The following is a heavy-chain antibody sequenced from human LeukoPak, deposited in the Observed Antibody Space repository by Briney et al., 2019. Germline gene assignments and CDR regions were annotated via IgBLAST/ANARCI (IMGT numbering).Heavy chain of an antibody. Sequence: SETLSLTCTVSGGSISSYYWSWIRQPAGKGLEWIGRIYTSGSTNYNPSLKSRVTISVDTSKNQFSLKLSSVTAADTAVYYCARLIGLGYYDSSGYSHYYYFDYWGQGTLVTVSS. V-gene: IGHV4-4*07. J-gene: IGHJ4*02. CDR1: GGSISSYY. CDR2: IYTSGST. CDR3: ARLIGLGYYDSSGYSHYYYFDY. D-gene: IGHD3-22*01.